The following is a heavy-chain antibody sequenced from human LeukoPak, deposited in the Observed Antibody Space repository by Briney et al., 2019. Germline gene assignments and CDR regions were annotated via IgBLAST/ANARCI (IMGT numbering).Heavy chain of an antibody. CDR3: ARDQQLAYCGGDCYPAN. D-gene: IGHD2-21*02. J-gene: IGHJ4*02. Sequence: SQTLSLTCTVSGGSISSGGYYWSWIRQPAGKGLEWIGRIYTSGSTDYNPSLKSRVTISLETSKNQFSLNLSSVTAADTAVYFCARDQQLAYCGGDCYPANWGQGTLVTASS. V-gene: IGHV4-61*02. CDR1: GGSISSGGYY. CDR2: IYTSGST.